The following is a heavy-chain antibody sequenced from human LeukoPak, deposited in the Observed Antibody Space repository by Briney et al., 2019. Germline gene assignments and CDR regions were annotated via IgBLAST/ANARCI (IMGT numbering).Heavy chain of an antibody. V-gene: IGHV4-30-4*01. Sequence: SQTLSLTCTVSGGSISSGDYYWSWIRQPPGKGLEWIGYIYYSGSTYYNPSLKSRVTISVDTSKNQFSLKLSSVTAADTAVYYCARGPPYGDYEEYFAYWGQGTLVTVSS. CDR2: IYYSGST. D-gene: IGHD4-17*01. CDR1: GGSISSGDYY. CDR3: ARGPPYGDYEEYFAY. J-gene: IGHJ4*02.